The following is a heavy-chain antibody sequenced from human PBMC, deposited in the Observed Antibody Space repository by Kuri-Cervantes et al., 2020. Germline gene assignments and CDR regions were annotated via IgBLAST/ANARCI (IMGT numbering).Heavy chain of an antibody. D-gene: IGHD3-10*01. V-gene: IGHV1-3*02. Sequence: ASVKVSCKASGYTFTSYAMHWVRQAPGQRLEWMGWSNAGNGNTKYSQEFQGRVTMTRDTSISTAYMELSRLRSDDTAVYYCARDRSLGYYGSGSYYNPLYYYYGMDVWGQGTTVTVSS. CDR2: SNAGNGNT. CDR1: GYTFTSYA. CDR3: ARDRSLGYYGSGSYYNPLYYYYGMDV. J-gene: IGHJ6*02.